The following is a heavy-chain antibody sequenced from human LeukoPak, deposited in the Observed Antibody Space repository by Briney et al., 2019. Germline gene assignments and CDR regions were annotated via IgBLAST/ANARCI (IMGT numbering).Heavy chain of an antibody. D-gene: IGHD2-2*01. V-gene: IGHV3-20*04. CDR2: INWNGGST. Sequence: GGSLRLSCAASGFTFDDYGMSWVRQAPGKGLEWVSGINWNGGSTGYADSVKGRFTISRDNAKNSLYLRMNSLRAEDTALYYCARVRSDGVVPAAPDYWGQGTLVTVSS. CDR3: ARVRSDGVVPAAPDY. CDR1: GFTFDDYG. J-gene: IGHJ4*02.